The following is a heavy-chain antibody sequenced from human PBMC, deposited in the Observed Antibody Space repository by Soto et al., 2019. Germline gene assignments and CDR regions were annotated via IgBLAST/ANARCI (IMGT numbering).Heavy chain of an antibody. CDR1: GGSFGGYY. CDR2: INHSGST. J-gene: IGHJ6*03. Sequence: SETLSLTCAVYGGSFGGYYGSWIRQPPGKGLEWIGEINHSGSTNYNPSLKSRVTISVDTSKNQFSLKLSSVTAADTAVYYCARKGGYDFWSGYYQDYYYYMDVWGKGTTVTVSS. V-gene: IGHV4-34*01. D-gene: IGHD3-3*01. CDR3: ARKGGYDFWSGYYQDYYYYMDV.